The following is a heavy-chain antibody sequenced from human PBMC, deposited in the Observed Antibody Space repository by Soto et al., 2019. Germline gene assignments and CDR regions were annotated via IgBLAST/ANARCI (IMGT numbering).Heavy chain of an antibody. CDR2: INPNSGDT. CDR3: ARGGYTYGYGLDY. J-gene: IGHJ4*02. Sequence: ASVKVSCKASGYTFTAYYIHRVRQAPGQGLEWVGWINPNSGDTNYAQRFQGWVTMTGDRSVSTAYMDLTRLRSDDTAVYYCARGGYTYGYGLDYWGQGTLVTVSS. D-gene: IGHD5-18*01. CDR1: GYTFTAYY. V-gene: IGHV1-2*04.